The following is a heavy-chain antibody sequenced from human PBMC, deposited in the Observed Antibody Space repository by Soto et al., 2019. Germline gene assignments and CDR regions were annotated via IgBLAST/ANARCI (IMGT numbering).Heavy chain of an antibody. Sequence: ASVEVSCKPSGYTFSGYYIHWVRQAPGQGLEWMGWINPNSGVTNYAQKFQGRVTMTRDTSISTAQMELSRLRYDDTAVYYCARGHNSSWSADHWGQGTLVTVSS. CDR1: GYTFSGYY. CDR3: ARGHNSSWSADH. CDR2: INPNSGVT. J-gene: IGHJ4*02. V-gene: IGHV1-2*02. D-gene: IGHD6-19*01.